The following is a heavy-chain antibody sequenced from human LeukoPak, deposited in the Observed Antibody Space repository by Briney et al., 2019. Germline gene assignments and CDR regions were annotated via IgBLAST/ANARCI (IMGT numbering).Heavy chain of an antibody. J-gene: IGHJ4*02. D-gene: IGHD3-22*01. CDR2: ITGSAGST. CDR3: AKSSYYDSSGYYREYYFDY. Sequence: GGSLRLSCAASGFTFSYYSMSWVRRAPGKGLEWVPGITGSAGSTHYADSVKGRFTISRDNTKNTLYLQMNSLRAEDTAIYYCAKSSYYDSSGYYREYYFDYWGQGTLVTVSS. V-gene: IGHV3-23*01. CDR1: GFTFSYYS.